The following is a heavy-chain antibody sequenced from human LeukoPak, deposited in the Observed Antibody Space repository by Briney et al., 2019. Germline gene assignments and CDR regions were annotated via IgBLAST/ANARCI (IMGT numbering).Heavy chain of an antibody. J-gene: IGHJ4*02. CDR1: GYSFTSYW. CDR2: IYPGDSDT. CDR3: AIYPYYYDSSVLIGSFDY. D-gene: IGHD3-22*01. Sequence: GESLKISCKGSGYSFTSYWIGWVRQMPGKGLEWMGIIYPGDSDTRYSPSFQGQVTIPADKSISTAYLQWSSLKASDTAMYYCAIYPYYYDSSVLIGSFDYWGQGTLVTVSS. V-gene: IGHV5-51*01.